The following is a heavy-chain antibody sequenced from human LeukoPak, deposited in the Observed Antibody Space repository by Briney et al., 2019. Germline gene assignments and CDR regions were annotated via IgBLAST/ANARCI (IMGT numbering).Heavy chain of an antibody. D-gene: IGHD6-13*01. V-gene: IGHV3-30-3*01. Sequence: GGSLRLSCTASGFTFSSYAIHWARQAPGKGLEWVAVISIDGNNKFFADSVKGRFTISRDNSKNTVCLQMNSLRAEDTAIYYCATSTAAAGTDWGQGTLVTVSS. CDR2: ISIDGNNK. CDR3: ATSTAAAGTD. J-gene: IGHJ4*02. CDR1: GFTFSSYA.